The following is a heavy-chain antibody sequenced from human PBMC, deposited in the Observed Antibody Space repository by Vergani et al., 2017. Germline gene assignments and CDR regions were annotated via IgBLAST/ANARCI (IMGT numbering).Heavy chain of an antibody. CDR2: IIPILGIP. D-gene: IGHD3-16*01. CDR1: GGTFSSYT. Sequence: QVQLVQSGAEVKKPGSSVKVSCKASGGTFSSYTVTWVRQAPGQGLEWMGWIIPILGIPNYAQKLQGRVTITADKSTNTAYMELSSLRSEDTAVYYCARDRGTRTYGLDVWGQGTTVTVSS. CDR3: ARDRGTRTYGLDV. V-gene: IGHV1-69*08. J-gene: IGHJ6*02.